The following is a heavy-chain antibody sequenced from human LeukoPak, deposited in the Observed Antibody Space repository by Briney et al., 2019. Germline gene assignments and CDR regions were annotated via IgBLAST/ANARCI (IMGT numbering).Heavy chain of an antibody. J-gene: IGHJ6*04. CDR2: ISSSSSYI. Sequence: PGGSLRLSCAASGFTFSSYSMNWVRQAPGKGLEWVSSISSSSSYIYYADSVKGRFTISRDNSKNTLYLQMNSLRAEDTAVYYCAKVGYGSGSRKGAMDVWGKGTTVTISS. D-gene: IGHD3-10*01. CDR1: GFTFSSYS. V-gene: IGHV3-21*04. CDR3: AKVGYGSGSRKGAMDV.